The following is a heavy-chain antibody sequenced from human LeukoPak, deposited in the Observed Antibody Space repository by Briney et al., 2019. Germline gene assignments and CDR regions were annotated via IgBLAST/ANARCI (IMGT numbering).Heavy chain of an antibody. Sequence: GGSLRLSCAASGFTFSTYTMYWVRHPPGKRLEWVSIIGSSGGGIHYADSVKGRFTISRDNSKNALYLQMSSLRVEDTAVYYCAIDPNWGTHSWGQGVLVTVSS. CDR2: IGSSGGGI. D-gene: IGHD7-27*01. CDR3: AIDPNWGTHS. J-gene: IGHJ4*02. CDR1: GFTFSTYT. V-gene: IGHV3-23*01.